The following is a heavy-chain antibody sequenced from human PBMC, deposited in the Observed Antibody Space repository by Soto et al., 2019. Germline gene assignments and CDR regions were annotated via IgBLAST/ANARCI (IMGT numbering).Heavy chain of an antibody. Sequence: GGSLRLSCAASGFTFSGSAMHWVRQASGKGLEWVGRIRSKANSYATAHAASVKGRFTISRDDSKNTAYLQMNSLKTEDTAVYYCTRDYSGWPDWGQGTLVTVSS. D-gene: IGHD6-19*01. CDR3: TRDYSGWPD. J-gene: IGHJ4*02. CDR2: IRSKANSYAT. CDR1: GFTFSGSA. V-gene: IGHV3-73*01.